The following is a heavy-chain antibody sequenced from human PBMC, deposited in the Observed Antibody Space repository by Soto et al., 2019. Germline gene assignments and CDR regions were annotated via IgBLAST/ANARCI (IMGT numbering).Heavy chain of an antibody. V-gene: IGHV3-53*04. CDR2: LHSGGDT. J-gene: IGHJ6*02. CDR3: ARDGPYYYASRMDV. CDR1: GIHVSSNY. Sequence: EVQLVESGGGLVQPGGSLRLSCAASGIHVSSNYMTWVRQAPGKGLEWVSVLHSGGDTYYANSVKGRFTISRHDSTNTLVLQMNSLTPEDTAVYYCARDGPYYYASRMDVWGQGTTVTVSS. D-gene: IGHD3-10*01.